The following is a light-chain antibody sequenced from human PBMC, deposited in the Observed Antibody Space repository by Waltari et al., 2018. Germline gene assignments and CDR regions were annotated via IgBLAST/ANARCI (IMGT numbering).Light chain of an antibody. V-gene: IGLV2-14*01. CDR1: SSDVGGYNS. J-gene: IGLJ3*02. CDR3: SSYTSSSPWV. Sequence: QSALTQPASVSGSPGQSITISCTGTSSDVGGYNSASWYQQHPGKAPKLMIYDVSKRPSGVSNRFSGSKSGNTASLTISGLQAEDEADCYCSSYTSSSPWVFGGGTKLTVL. CDR2: DVS.